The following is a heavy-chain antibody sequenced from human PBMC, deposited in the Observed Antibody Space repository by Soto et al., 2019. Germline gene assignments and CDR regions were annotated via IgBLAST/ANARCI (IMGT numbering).Heavy chain of an antibody. D-gene: IGHD3-22*01. CDR1: GYSCTSWW. Sequence: VEALKISWKGSGYSCTSWWICWVREMPGKGLEWMGIIYPGDSDTRYSPAFQGQATTSADKPISTAYLQWRSLKASDPAMYYCARHLLPREYDSRGYSYRLDYWGQGTLVTVSS. CDR3: ARHLLPREYDSRGYSYRLDY. CDR2: IYPGDSDT. J-gene: IGHJ4*02. V-gene: IGHV5-51*01.